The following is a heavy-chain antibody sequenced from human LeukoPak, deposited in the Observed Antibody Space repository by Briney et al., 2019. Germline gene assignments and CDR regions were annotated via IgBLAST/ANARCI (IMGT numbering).Heavy chain of an antibody. CDR2: IYYSGST. J-gene: IGHJ4*02. CDR1: GGSISSSSYY. D-gene: IGHD6-13*01. Sequence: SETLSLTCTVSGGSISSSSYYWGWIRQPPGKGLEWIGSIYYSGSTYYNPSLKSRVTISVDTSKNQFSLKLSSVTAADTAVYYCARRDAAACLRTFDYWGQGTLVTVSS. V-gene: IGHV4-39*01. CDR3: ARRDAAACLRTFDY.